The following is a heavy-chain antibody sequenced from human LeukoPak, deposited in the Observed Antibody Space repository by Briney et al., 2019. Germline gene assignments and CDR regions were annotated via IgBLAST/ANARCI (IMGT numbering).Heavy chain of an antibody. D-gene: IGHD3-3*01. V-gene: IGHV1-69*01. J-gene: IGHJ4*02. CDR1: GGTFSSYA. CDR3: AGDGRIYDFWSGYYQFDY. Sequence: SVKVSCKASGGTFSSYAISWVRQAPGQGLEWMGGIIPIFGTANYAQKFQGRVTITADESTSTAYMELSSLRSEDTAVYYCAGDGRIYDFWSGYYQFDYWGPGTLVTVSS. CDR2: IIPIFGTA.